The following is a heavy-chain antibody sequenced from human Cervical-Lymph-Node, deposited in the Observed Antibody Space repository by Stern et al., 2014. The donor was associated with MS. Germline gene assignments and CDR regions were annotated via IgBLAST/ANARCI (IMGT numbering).Heavy chain of an antibody. V-gene: IGHV1-18*04. CDR2: ISAYNGNT. CDR1: GYPFTSYG. D-gene: IGHD4-11*01. CDR3: AKSPYDYSNYADYYGMDV. J-gene: IGHJ6*02. Sequence: VQLVESGAEVKKPGASVKVSCKASGYPFTSYGISWVRKAPRQRLEWMGWISAYNGNTNYAQKRQGRVTMTTDTSTSAAYMELRSLRSDDTAVYYCAKSPYDYSNYADYYGMDVWGQGTTVTVSS.